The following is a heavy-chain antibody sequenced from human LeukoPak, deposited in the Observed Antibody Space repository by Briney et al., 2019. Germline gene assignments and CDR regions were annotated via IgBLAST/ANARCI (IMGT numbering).Heavy chain of an antibody. D-gene: IGHD6-19*01. J-gene: IGHJ4*02. CDR1: GYTFTTYY. CDR3: AREVVRYSRGWPDY. Sequence: ASVKVSCKASGYTFTTYYMHWVRQAPGQGLEWMGWISAYNGYTTYAQKFQGRVTLTTDTSTSTVYMDLGSLRSDDTAVYYCAREVVRYSRGWPDYWGPGTLVTVSS. CDR2: ISAYNGYT. V-gene: IGHV1-18*04.